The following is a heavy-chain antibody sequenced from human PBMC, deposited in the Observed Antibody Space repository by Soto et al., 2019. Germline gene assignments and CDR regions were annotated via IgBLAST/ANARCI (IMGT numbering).Heavy chain of an antibody. CDR3: AREGVAAAGTVSYYYYYGMDV. D-gene: IGHD6-13*01. Sequence: QVQLVESGGGVVQPGRSLRLSCAASGFTFSSYAMHWVRQAPGKGLEWVAVISYDGSNKYYAESVKGRFTISRDNSKNTLYLQMNSLRAEDTAVYYCAREGVAAAGTVSYYYYYGMDVWGQGTTVTVSS. V-gene: IGHV3-30-3*01. CDR2: ISYDGSNK. J-gene: IGHJ6*02. CDR1: GFTFSSYA.